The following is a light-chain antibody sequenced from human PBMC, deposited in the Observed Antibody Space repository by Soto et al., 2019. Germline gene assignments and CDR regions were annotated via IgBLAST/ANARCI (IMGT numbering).Light chain of an antibody. Sequence: QSVLTQPASVSGSPGQSITISCTGTSSDVGGYKYVSWYQHHPGQAPKLMIHAVNSRPSGVSTRFSGSKSGNTASLTISGLQPEDEADYYCSSYTSSSTWVFGGGTKSPS. CDR3: SSYTSSSTWV. CDR2: AVN. J-gene: IGLJ3*02. V-gene: IGLV2-14*01. CDR1: SSDVGGYKY.